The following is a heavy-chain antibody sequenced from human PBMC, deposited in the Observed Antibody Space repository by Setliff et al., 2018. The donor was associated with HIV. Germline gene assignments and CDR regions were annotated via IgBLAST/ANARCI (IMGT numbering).Heavy chain of an antibody. CDR1: RYTFTSYY. D-gene: IGHD3-16*01. CDR2: INPSGGST. J-gene: IGHJ6*03. CDR3: ARDPAVFGLYYYYYMDV. V-gene: IGHV1-46*03. Sequence: ASVKVSCKASRYTFTSYYMHWVRQAPGQGLEWMGIINPSGGSTSYAQKFQGRVTMTRDTSTSTVYMELSSLRSEDTAVYYCARDPAVFGLYYYYYMDVWGKGTTVTVSS.